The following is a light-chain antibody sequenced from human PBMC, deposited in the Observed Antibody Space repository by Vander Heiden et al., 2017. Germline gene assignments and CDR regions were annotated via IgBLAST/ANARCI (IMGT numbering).Light chain of an antibody. J-gene: IGKJ4*01. Sequence: IQMTQSPSSLSASVGDRVTTTCRASPGISKYLAWYQQKPGKVPKLLISATSTLQSGVPSRFSSSGSGTDFILPISSLQPEDVATYYCQKYNSAPLTFGGGTKVEIK. CDR1: PGISKY. CDR2: ATS. CDR3: QKYNSAPLT. V-gene: IGKV1-27*01.